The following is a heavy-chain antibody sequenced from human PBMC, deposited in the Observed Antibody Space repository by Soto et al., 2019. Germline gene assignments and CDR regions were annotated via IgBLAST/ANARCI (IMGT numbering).Heavy chain of an antibody. CDR1: GFTVSSKY. V-gene: IGHV3-66*01. J-gene: IGHJ6*03. CDR2: IQSGGTT. Sequence: EVQLVESGGGLVQPGGSLRLSCAASGFTVSSKYMSWVRQAPGKGLEWVSLIQSGGTTYYADSVKGRFTISSDSSKNMLHLQMDSLRAADTAVYYCARDDILCSGGSCCGVRMDVWCKGTTVSVSS. D-gene: IGHD2-15*01. CDR3: ARDDILCSGGSCCGVRMDV.